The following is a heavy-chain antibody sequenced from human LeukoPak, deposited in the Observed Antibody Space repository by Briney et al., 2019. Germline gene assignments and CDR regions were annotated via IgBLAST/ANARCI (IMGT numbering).Heavy chain of an antibody. J-gene: IGHJ6*04. V-gene: IGHV4-31*03. CDR3: ARELRYSTNSSYYYGMDV. D-gene: IGHD3-9*01. Sequence: SQTLSLTCSVSGGSISSGGYYWSWIRQHPGKGLEWIGYIHYSGRTYYNPSLKSRVMVSVDTSKNQFSLRLSSVTAADTAVYYCARELRYSTNSSYYYGMDVWGKGTTVTVSS. CDR1: GGSISSGGYY. CDR2: IHYSGRT.